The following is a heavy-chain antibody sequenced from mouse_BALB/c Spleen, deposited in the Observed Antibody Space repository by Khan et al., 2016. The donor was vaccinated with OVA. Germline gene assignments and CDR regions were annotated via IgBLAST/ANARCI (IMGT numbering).Heavy chain of an antibody. CDR3: VRQPYYHYYVMDY. J-gene: IGHJ4*01. CDR1: GFSLTNYG. CDR2: IWSDGST. Sequence: QVQLKQSGPGLVVPSQSLSITCTISGFSLTNYGIHWVRQPPGKGLEWLVVIWSDGSTTYNSALKSRLSISKDNSKSQVFLKMNSLQTDDTAMYYCVRQPYYHYYVMDYWGQGTSVTVSS. D-gene: IGHD2-10*01. V-gene: IGHV2-6-1*01.